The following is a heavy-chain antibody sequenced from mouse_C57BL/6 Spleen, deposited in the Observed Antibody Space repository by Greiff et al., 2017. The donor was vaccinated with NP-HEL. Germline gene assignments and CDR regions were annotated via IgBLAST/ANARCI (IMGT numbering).Heavy chain of an antibody. Sequence: QVQLKQPGTELVKPGASVKLSCKASGYTFTSYWMHWVKQRPGQGLEWIGNINPSNGGTNYNEKFKSKATLTVDNSSSTAYMQLSSLTSEDSAVYYCARDYYGSPWYFDVWGTGTTVTVSS. CDR1: GYTFTSYW. J-gene: IGHJ1*03. CDR3: ARDYYGSPWYFDV. CDR2: INPSNGGT. V-gene: IGHV1-53*01. D-gene: IGHD1-1*01.